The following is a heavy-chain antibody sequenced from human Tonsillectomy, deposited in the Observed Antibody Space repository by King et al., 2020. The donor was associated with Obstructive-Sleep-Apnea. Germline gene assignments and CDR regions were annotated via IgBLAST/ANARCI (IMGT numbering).Heavy chain of an antibody. J-gene: IGHJ4*02. Sequence: QLQLQESGPGLVKPSETLSLTCTVSGGSISSSSYYWGWIRQPPGKGLEWIGSIYYSGSTYYNPSLKSRATISVDTSKNQFSLKLSSVTAADTAVYYCARDLADYGSGSYYLTFHFDYWGQGTLVTVSS. CDR1: GGSISSSSYY. CDR2: IYYSGST. CDR3: ARDLADYGSGSYYLTFHFDY. V-gene: IGHV4-39*07. D-gene: IGHD3-10*01.